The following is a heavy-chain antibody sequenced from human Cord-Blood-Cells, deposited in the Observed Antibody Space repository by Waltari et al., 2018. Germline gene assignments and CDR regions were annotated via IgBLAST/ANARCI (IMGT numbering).Heavy chain of an antibody. V-gene: IGHV4-61*09. Sequence: QVQLQESGPGLVKPSQTLSLTCTVSGGSISSGSYYWSWIRQPAGKGLEWIGYIYTSGSTNYHPSLKSRVTISVDTSKNQCSLKLSSVTAADTAVYYCARRIAAAGTIYYYGMDVWGQGTTVTVSS. CDR2: IYTSGST. D-gene: IGHD6-13*01. CDR1: GGSISSGSYY. CDR3: ARRIAAAGTIYYYGMDV. J-gene: IGHJ6*02.